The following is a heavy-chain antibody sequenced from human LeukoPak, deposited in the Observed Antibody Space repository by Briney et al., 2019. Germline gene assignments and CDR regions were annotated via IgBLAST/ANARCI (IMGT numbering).Heavy chain of an antibody. V-gene: IGHV3-23*01. CDR1: GFTFSSYA. J-gene: IGHJ4*02. D-gene: IGHD2-15*01. CDR2: ISGSGGST. Sequence: GASLRLSCAASGFTFSSYAMSWVRQAPGKGLEWVSAISGSGGSTYYADSVKGRFTISRDNSKNTLYLQMNSLRAEDTAVYYCAKGGLVVVAATLDYWGQGTLVTVSS. CDR3: AKGGLVVVAATLDY.